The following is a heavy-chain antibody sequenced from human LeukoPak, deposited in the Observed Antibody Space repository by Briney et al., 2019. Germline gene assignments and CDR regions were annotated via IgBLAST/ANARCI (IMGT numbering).Heavy chain of an antibody. Sequence: ASVKVSCKASGYTFTGYYMHWVRQAPGQGLEWMGRINPNSGGTNYAQKFQGRVTMTRDTSISTAYMELSRLRSDDTAVYYCARDQTHYYDSSGFPWGQGTLVTVSS. D-gene: IGHD3-22*01. CDR3: ARDQTHYYDSSGFP. V-gene: IGHV1-2*06. J-gene: IGHJ4*02. CDR1: GYTFTGYY. CDR2: INPNSGGT.